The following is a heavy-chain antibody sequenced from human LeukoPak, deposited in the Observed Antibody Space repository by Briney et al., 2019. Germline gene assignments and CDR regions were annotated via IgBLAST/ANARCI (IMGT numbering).Heavy chain of an antibody. J-gene: IGHJ6*02. D-gene: IGHD1-26*01. CDR3: ARDPLTSIWSPYYFTLDV. CDR2: ISAYDGGL. V-gene: IGHV1-18*01. Sequence: VASVKVSCRASGYYLTSFATNWVRQAPGQGLEWMGWISAYDGGLKYAQDFQGRVTMTTDSSTRTAYMELTRLTSDDTAVYYCARDPLTSIWSPYYFTLDVWGQGTTVRVSS. CDR1: GYYLTSFA.